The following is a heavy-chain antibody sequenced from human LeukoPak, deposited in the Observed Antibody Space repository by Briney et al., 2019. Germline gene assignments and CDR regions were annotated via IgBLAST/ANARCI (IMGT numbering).Heavy chain of an antibody. Sequence: ASVKDSCKASGYTFTSYGSSWVRQAPGQGGEWMGWISAYNGNTNYTQKLQGRVTMNTDTSTSTAYMELRSQRSDDAAVYYCARGEGDYGEPGYYWGQGTLVTVSS. V-gene: IGHV1-18*01. D-gene: IGHD4-17*01. CDR3: ARGEGDYGEPGYY. J-gene: IGHJ4*02. CDR1: GYTFTSYG. CDR2: ISAYNGNT.